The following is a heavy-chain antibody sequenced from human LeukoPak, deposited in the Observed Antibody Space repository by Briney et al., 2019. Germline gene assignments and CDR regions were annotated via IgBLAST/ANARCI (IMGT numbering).Heavy chain of an antibody. CDR2: IDWDDDK. D-gene: IGHD6-13*01. V-gene: IGHV2-70*01. CDR1: GFSLSTSGMC. J-gene: IGHJ4*02. CDR3: ARSGSSWYGNPTHFDY. Sequence: SGPALVKPPQTLTLTCTFSGFSLSTSGMCVSWIRQPPGKALEWLALIDWDDDKYYSTSLKTRLTISKDTSKNQVVLTMTNMDPVDTATYYCARSGSSWYGNPTHFDYWGQGTLVTVSS.